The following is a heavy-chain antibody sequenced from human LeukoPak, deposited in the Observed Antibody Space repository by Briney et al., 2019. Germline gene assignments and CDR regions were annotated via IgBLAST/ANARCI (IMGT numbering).Heavy chain of an antibody. CDR3: ASQYTSSRIFDD. V-gene: IGHV3-7*01. CDR1: GFMFSSNW. J-gene: IGHJ4*02. CDR2: IKEDGTET. D-gene: IGHD6-13*01. Sequence: GGSLRLSCAASGFMFSSNWMSWVRLAPGKGLEWVANIKEDGTETYYVDSVKGRFTISRDNAKNSLYLQMNSLRVEDTAVYFCASQYTSSRIFDDWGQGTLVTVSS.